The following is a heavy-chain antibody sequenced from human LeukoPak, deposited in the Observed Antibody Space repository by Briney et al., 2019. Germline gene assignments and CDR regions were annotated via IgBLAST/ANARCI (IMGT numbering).Heavy chain of an antibody. V-gene: IGHV1-2*02. J-gene: IGHJ3*02. CDR2: INPNSGGT. Sequence: ASVKVSCKASGYTFTNYGINWVRQAPGQGLEWMGWINPNSGGTNYAQKFQGRVTMTRDTSISTAYMELSRLRSDDTAVYYCARGLRKGDTYYYGSGSYYRAPEGAFDIWGQGTMVTVSS. CDR3: ARGLRKGDTYYYGSGSYYRAPEGAFDI. D-gene: IGHD3-10*01. CDR1: GYTFTNYG.